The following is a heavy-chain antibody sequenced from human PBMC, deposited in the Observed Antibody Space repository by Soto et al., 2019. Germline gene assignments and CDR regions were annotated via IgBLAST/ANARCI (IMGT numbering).Heavy chain of an antibody. J-gene: IGHJ6*02. CDR2: IKSKTDGGTT. D-gene: IGHD3-9*01. Sequence: PGGSLRLSCAASGFTFSNAWMSWVRQAPGKGLEWVGRIKSKTDGGTTDYAAPVKGRFTISRDDSKNTLYLQMNSLKTEDTAVYYCTTGARYFDWLLYYYGMDVWGQGTTVTVSS. CDR1: GFTFSNAW. V-gene: IGHV3-15*01. CDR3: TTGARYFDWLLYYYGMDV.